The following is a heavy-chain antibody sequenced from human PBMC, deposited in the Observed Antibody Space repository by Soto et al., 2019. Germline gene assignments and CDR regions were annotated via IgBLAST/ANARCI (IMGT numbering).Heavy chain of an antibody. CDR3: ARVLTTREYSSGYNGGYDYYGMDV. CDR1: GGSISSGGYY. D-gene: IGHD3-22*01. V-gene: IGHV4-31*03. Sequence: SETLSLTCPVSGGSISSGGYYWSWIRQHPGKVLEWIGYIYYSGSTYYNPSLKSRVTISVDTSKNQFSLKLSSVTAADTAVYYCARVLTTREYSSGYNGGYDYYGMDVWGQGTTVTVS. CDR2: IYYSGST. J-gene: IGHJ6*02.